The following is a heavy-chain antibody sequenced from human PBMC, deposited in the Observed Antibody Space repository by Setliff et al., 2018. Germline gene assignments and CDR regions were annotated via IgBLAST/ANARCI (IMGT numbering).Heavy chain of an antibody. V-gene: IGHV4-31*03. J-gene: IGHJ4*02. D-gene: IGHD6-19*01. CDR3: ARGRAGHSGH. Sequence: SETLSLTCTVSGGSISSGGYYWSWIRQHPGKGLEWIGYIYYSGSSSYYNPSLKSRVTISVDTSKNQFSLKLSSVTAADTAVYYCARGRAGHSGHWGQGTLVTVSS. CDR1: GGSISSGGYY. CDR2: IYYSGSSS.